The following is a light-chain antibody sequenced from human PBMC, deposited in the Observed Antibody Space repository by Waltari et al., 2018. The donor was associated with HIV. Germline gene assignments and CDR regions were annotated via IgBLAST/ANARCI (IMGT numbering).Light chain of an antibody. Sequence: EIVMTQSPATLSVSPAERGTLSCRASENINTTLAWYQLKPGQAPRLLISGASTRDTGIPARFSGSGSGTDFTLNIGTLQSEDFAVYYCQQYNKWPRTFGRGTKVEI. J-gene: IGKJ4*02. CDR2: GAS. CDR1: ENINTT. CDR3: QQYNKWPRT. V-gene: IGKV3-15*01.